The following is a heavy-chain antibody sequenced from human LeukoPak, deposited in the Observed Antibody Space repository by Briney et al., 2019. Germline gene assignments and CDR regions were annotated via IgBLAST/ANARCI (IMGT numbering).Heavy chain of an antibody. V-gene: IGHV4-34*01. Sequence: SETLSLTCAVYGGSFSTYYWSWIRQSPGKGLEWIAEINHRGDTNYNPSVKSRVTISVDTSKNQFSLKVNSLPAADTAVYYCARGAIISETGYFDYWGQGTLVTVSS. D-gene: IGHD1-1*01. CDR3: ARGAIISETGYFDY. CDR1: GGSFSTYY. J-gene: IGHJ4*03. CDR2: INHRGDT.